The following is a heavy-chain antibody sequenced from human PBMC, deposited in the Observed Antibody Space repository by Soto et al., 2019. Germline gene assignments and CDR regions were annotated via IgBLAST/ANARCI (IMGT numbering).Heavy chain of an antibody. CDR2: ISGSGGST. Sequence: GGSLRLSCAASGFTFSSYAMSWARQAPGKGLEWVSAISGSGGSTYYADSVKGRFTISRDNSKNTLYLQMNSLRAEDTAVYYCAKQEHYYDSSGFDDAFDIWGQGTMVTVS. V-gene: IGHV3-23*01. J-gene: IGHJ3*02. D-gene: IGHD3-22*01. CDR3: AKQEHYYDSSGFDDAFDI. CDR1: GFTFSSYA.